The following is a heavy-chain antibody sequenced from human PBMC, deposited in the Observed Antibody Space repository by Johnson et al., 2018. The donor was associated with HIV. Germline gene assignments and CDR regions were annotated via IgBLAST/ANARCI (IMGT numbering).Heavy chain of an antibody. J-gene: IGHJ3*02. D-gene: IGHD1/OR15-1a*01. CDR3: ARGGNWNKRNALDS. Sequence: VQLVESGGDLVQPGGSLRLSCAASGFTFSSYWIHWVRQAPGKGLVWVSRISTDGSTTYYADSVKGRFTISSDNAKNTRYLQMNSLRAEDTAVYYCARGGNWNKRNALDSWGQGTMVTVAS. CDR1: GFTFSSYW. CDR2: ISTDGSTT. V-gene: IGHV3-74*01.